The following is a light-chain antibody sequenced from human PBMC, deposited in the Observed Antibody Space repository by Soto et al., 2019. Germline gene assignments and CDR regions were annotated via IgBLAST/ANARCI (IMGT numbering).Light chain of an antibody. CDR3: SSYTTSSTLEV. Sequence: QSALTQPASVSGSPGQSITISCTGTSSDVGGYNFVSWYQQHPGKAPKLMIYEVSNRPSGVSNRFSVSKSGNTASLTISGLQAEDEADYSCSSYTTSSTLEVFGGGTKLTVL. J-gene: IGLJ2*01. CDR2: EVS. CDR1: SSDVGGYNF. V-gene: IGLV2-14*01.